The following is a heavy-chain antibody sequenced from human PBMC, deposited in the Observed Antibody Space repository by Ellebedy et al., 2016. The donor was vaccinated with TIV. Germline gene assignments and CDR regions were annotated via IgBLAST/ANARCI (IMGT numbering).Heavy chain of an antibody. D-gene: IGHD6-19*01. CDR2: ISSSSSYI. Sequence: GESLKISCAASGFTFSSYSLNWVRQAPGKGLEWVSSISSSSSYIYYADSVKGRFTISRDNSNNTLYLQMNSLRAEDTAVYYCAKATLQWLVRGRGADYWGQGTLVTVSS. J-gene: IGHJ4*02. CDR3: AKATLQWLVRGRGADY. V-gene: IGHV3-21*04. CDR1: GFTFSSYS.